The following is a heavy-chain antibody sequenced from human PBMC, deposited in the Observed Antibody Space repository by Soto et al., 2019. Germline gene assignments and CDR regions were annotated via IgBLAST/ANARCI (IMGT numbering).Heavy chain of an antibody. CDR3: ARVGKQWLVTIHIDY. Sequence: ASVKVSCKASGGTFSSYAISWVRQAPGQGLEWMGGIIPIFGTANYAQKFQGRVTITADKSTSTAYMELSSLRSEDTAVYYCARVGKQWLVTIHIDYWGQGTLVTVSS. D-gene: IGHD6-19*01. V-gene: IGHV1-69*06. CDR1: GGTFSSYA. J-gene: IGHJ4*02. CDR2: IIPIFGTA.